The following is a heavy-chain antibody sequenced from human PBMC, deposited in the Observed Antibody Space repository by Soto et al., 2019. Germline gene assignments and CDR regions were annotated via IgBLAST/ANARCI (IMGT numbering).Heavy chain of an antibody. CDR1: GFTFSSYA. V-gene: IGHV3-23*01. D-gene: IGHD4-17*01. CDR2: ISGSGGST. J-gene: IGHJ6*02. Sequence: SLRLSCAASGFTFSSYAMSWVRQAPGKGLEWVSAISGSGGSTYYADPVKGRFTISRDNSKNTLYLQMNSLRAEDTAVYYCAKYDYGDYEGYYYGMDVWGQGTTVTVSS. CDR3: AKYDYGDYEGYYYGMDV.